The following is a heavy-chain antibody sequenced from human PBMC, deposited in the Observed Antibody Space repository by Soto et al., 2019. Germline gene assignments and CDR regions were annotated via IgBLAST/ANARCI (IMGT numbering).Heavy chain of an antibody. J-gene: IGHJ6*02. CDR3: ASPSSSGPQKKFGADYYYYYGMDV. CDR1: GCTFSSYG. D-gene: IGHD3-3*01. V-gene: IGHV3-30-3*01. Sequence: GVSLRVSCAAAGCTFSSYGRHWVRQAPGKGLEWVAVISYDGSNKYYADSVKGRFTISRDNSKNTLYLQMNSLRAEDTAVYYCASPSSSGPQKKFGADYYYYYGMDVWGQGTTVTVSS. CDR2: ISYDGSNK.